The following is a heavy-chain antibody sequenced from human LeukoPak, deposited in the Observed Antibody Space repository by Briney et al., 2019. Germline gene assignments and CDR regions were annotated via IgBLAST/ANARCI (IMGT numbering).Heavy chain of an antibody. Sequence: SETLSLTCTVSSYSISSGYYWGWIRQTPGKGLEWIGSIYHSGITSYNPSLKSRVTISVDTSKNQFSLNLTSVTAADTAVYYCARRAMSSGYDGWYFDLWGRGTLVTVSS. CDR1: SYSISSGYY. D-gene: IGHD3-22*01. CDR2: IYHSGIT. CDR3: ARRAMSSGYDGWYFDL. V-gene: IGHV4-38-2*02. J-gene: IGHJ2*01.